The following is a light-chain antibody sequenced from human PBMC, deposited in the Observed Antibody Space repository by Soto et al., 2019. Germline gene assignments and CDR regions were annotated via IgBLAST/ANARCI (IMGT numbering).Light chain of an antibody. CDR1: QDISHY. CDR3: QQFNNLPWT. CDR2: DAS. V-gene: IGKV1-33*01. Sequence: DIQMTQSPSSLSASVGDRVTITCQASQDISHYLNWYQQKPGKAPKLLMYDASNLETGVPSKFSGSGSGTDFIFTISSLQPEDIATYYCQQFNNLPWTFGQGTKVEIE. J-gene: IGKJ1*01.